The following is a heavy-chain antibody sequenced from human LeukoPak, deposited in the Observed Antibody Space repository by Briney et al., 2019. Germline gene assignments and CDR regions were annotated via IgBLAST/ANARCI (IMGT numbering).Heavy chain of an antibody. J-gene: IGHJ6*02. Sequence: GGSLRLSCAASGFTFSSYAVTWVRQAPGRGLEWVTSISGSGDSAYYADSVKGRFTISRDNFKDTVYLQMNNLRADETAIYYCAKYIGDSRGPLGNYYYYGMDVWGQGTAVTVSS. V-gene: IGHV3-23*01. D-gene: IGHD3-10*01. CDR3: AKYIGDSRGPLGNYYYYGMDV. CDR1: GFTFSSYA. CDR2: ISGSGDSA.